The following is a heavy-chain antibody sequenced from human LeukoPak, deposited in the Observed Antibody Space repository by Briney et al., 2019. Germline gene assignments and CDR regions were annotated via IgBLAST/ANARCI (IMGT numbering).Heavy chain of an antibody. CDR1: GFTFSSYW. D-gene: IGHD6-19*01. CDR3: AREDSSGWNDAFDI. J-gene: IGHJ3*02. CDR2: INSVGSST. V-gene: IGHV3-74*01. Sequence: GGSLRLSCAASGFTFSSYWMHWVRQAPGKGLVWVSRINSVGSSTSYADSVKGRFTISRDNAKNTLYLQMNSLRAEDTAVYYCAREDSSGWNDAFDIWGQGTMVTVSS.